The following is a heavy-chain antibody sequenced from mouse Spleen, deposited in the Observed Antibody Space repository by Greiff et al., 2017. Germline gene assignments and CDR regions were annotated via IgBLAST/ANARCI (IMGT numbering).Heavy chain of an antibody. CDR2: IHPNSGST. D-gene: IGHD4-1*02. J-gene: IGHJ4*01. CDR3: ASQLGLYAMDY. V-gene: IGHV1-64*01. Sequence: QVQLQQPGAELVKPGASVKLSCKASGYTFTSYWMHWVKQRPGQGLEWIGMIHPNSGSTNYNEKFKSKATLTVDKSSSTAYMQLSSLTSEDSAVYYCASQLGLYAMDYWGQGTSVTVSS. CDR1: GYTFTSYW.